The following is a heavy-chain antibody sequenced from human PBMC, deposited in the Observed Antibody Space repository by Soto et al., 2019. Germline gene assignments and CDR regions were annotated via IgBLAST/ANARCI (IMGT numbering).Heavy chain of an antibody. CDR3: ARGFSAGKGSPPDY. D-gene: IGHD3-10*01. V-gene: IGHV3-23*01. CDR2: LNGSGGST. J-gene: IGHJ4*02. CDR1: GFTLSIYA. Sequence: EVRLLESGGGLVQPGGSLRLSCAASGFTLSIYAMTWVRQAPGKGLAWVSGLNGSGGSTSSADSVKGRFAVSRDNSKNTLYLQMNSLRDGDTAVYYCARGFSAGKGSPPDYWGQGTLVTVSS.